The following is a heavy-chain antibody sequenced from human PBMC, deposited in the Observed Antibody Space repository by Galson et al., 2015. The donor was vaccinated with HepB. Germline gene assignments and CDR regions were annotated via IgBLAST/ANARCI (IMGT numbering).Heavy chain of an antibody. CDR3: TKDDSLGGFVGYGLDAFDG. CDR1: GFAFSDYD. V-gene: IGHV3-23*05. Sequence: SLRLSCAASGFAFSDYDMSWVRQAPGKGLEWVAGINKRGDSESYADSVKGRFTISRDNSKDTIYLQMEGLRGDDTAIYYCTKDDSLGGFVGYGLDAFDGWRPGTMVTVSS. CDR2: INKRGDSE. J-gene: IGHJ3*01. D-gene: IGHD5-12*01.